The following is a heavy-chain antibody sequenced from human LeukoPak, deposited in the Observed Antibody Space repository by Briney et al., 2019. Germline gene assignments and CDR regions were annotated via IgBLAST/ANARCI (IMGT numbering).Heavy chain of an antibody. CDR3: ARESISGHRDFDY. J-gene: IGHJ4*02. V-gene: IGHV3-48*01. CDR1: GFTFSGYS. CDR2: ISSGSRTI. D-gene: IGHD1-26*01. Sequence: PGGSLRLSCAASGFTFSGYSMNWVRQAPGKGLEWLSYISSGSRTIYYADSVKGRFTVSRDNAKNSLYLQTNSLRAEDTAVYYCARESISGHRDFDYWGQGALVTVSS.